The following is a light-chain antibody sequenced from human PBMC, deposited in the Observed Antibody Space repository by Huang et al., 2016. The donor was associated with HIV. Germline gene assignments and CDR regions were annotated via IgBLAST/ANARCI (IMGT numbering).Light chain of an antibody. CDR2: GAS. CDR3: KQYDKWPPLLT. CDR1: ESVRSS. J-gene: IGKJ4*01. V-gene: IGKV3-15*01. Sequence: EIVMTQYPATPSVDPGESVILSCRASESVRSSLAGYQQKPGQAPRRLICGASTRASGVPARFSSSGSGTEFTLSISGLQSADFAVYYCKQYDKWPPLLTFGGGTKVEIK.